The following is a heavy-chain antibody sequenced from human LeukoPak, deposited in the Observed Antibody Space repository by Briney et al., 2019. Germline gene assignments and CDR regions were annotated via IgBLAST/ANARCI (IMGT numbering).Heavy chain of an antibody. D-gene: IGHD3-22*01. CDR3: ARSGYYYDSSGYSPRGNDF. CDR1: AYTFTSYD. J-gene: IGHJ4*02. CDR2: MNPNNGDT. Sequence: ASVKVSCKASAYTFTSYDINWVRQATGQGLEWMGWMNPNNGDTGYAQKFQGRVTMTRNTSISTAYMELSGLRSEDTAVYYCARSGYYYDSSGYSPRGNDFWGRGTLVTVSS. V-gene: IGHV1-8*01.